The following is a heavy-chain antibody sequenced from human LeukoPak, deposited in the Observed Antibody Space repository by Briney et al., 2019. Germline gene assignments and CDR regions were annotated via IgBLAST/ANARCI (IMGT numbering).Heavy chain of an antibody. CDR3: ARVVGGIVPGGRDAFDI. D-gene: IGHD2-2*01. V-gene: IGHV1-46*01. CDR1: GYTFTSYY. J-gene: IGHJ3*02. CDR2: INPSGGST. Sequence: ASVTVSCKASGYTFTSYYMHWVRQAPGQGLEWMGKINPSGGSTNYAQKFQGRVTMTRDTSTSTVYMELSSLRSEDTAVYYCARVVGGIVPGGRDAFDIWGQGTMVTVSS.